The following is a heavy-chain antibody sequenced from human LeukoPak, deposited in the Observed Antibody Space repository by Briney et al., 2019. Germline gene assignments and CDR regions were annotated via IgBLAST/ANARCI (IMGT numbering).Heavy chain of an antibody. CDR3: ASAWTTVVTPDY. Sequence: GSLRLSCAASGFTFSSYAMSWVRQAPGKGLEWVSAISGSGGSTYYADSVKGRFTISRDNSKNTLYLQMNSLRAEDTAVYYCASAWTTVVTPDYWGQGTLVTVSS. CDR1: GFTFSSYA. D-gene: IGHD4-23*01. J-gene: IGHJ4*02. CDR2: ISGSGGST. V-gene: IGHV3-23*01.